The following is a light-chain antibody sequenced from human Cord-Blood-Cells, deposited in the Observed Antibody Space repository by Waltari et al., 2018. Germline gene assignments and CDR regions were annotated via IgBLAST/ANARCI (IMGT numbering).Light chain of an antibody. CDR3: QSYDSSLSGSSV. Sequence: QSVLTQPPSVSGAPGQRVTISCTGSSSNIGAGYDVPWYQQLPGTAPKLLIYGNSNRPSGVPDRFSGSKSGTSASLAITGLQAEDEADYYSQSYDSSLSGSSVFGGGTKLTVL. CDR1: SSNIGAGYD. J-gene: IGLJ3*02. V-gene: IGLV1-40*01. CDR2: GNS.